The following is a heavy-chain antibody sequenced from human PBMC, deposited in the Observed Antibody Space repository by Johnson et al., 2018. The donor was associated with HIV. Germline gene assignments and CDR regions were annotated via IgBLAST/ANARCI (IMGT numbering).Heavy chain of an antibody. V-gene: IGHV3-11*01. CDR1: GFTFSDYY. CDR2: ISSSGITI. D-gene: IGHD6-19*01. CDR3: ARAGGAVRVNGFDM. J-gene: IGHJ3*02. Sequence: QMLLVESGGGLVKPGGSLRLSCAASGFTFSDYYMSWIRQAPGKGLEWVSYISSSGITIYYADSVKGRFTISRDNAKNSLYLPMNSLRGEDTALYYCARAGGAVRVNGFDMWGQGTMVTVSS.